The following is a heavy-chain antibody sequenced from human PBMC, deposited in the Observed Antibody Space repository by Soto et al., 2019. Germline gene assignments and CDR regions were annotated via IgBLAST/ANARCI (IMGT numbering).Heavy chain of an antibody. D-gene: IGHD2-15*01. Sequence: SVKVSCKASGYTFTSFGISWVRQAPGQGLELMGGIIPIFGTANYAQKFQGRVTITADKSTSTAYMELSSLRSEDTAVYYCARSPVVAAREDYYYGMDVWGQGTTVTVSS. V-gene: IGHV1-69*06. J-gene: IGHJ6*02. CDR2: IIPIFGTA. CDR1: GYTFTSFG. CDR3: ARSPVVAAREDYYYGMDV.